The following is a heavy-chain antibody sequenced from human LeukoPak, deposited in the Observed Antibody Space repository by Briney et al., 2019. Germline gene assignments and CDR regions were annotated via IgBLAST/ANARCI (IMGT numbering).Heavy chain of an antibody. CDR1: GGSFSGYY. Sequence: PSETLSLTCAVYGGSFSGYYWSWIRQPPGKGLEWIGEINHSGSTNYNPSLKSRVTISGDTSKNQFSLKLSSVTAADTAVYYCARHGYYYYGMDVWGKGTTVTVSS. J-gene: IGHJ6*04. CDR3: ARHGYYYYGMDV. CDR2: INHSGST. V-gene: IGHV4-34*01.